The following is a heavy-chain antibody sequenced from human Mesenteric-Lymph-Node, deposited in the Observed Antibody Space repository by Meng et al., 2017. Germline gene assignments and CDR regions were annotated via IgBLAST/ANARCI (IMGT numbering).Heavy chain of an antibody. CDR3: ARRGGYGSGSPKYDY. J-gene: IGHJ4*02. Sequence: SETLSLTCTVSGGSISSYYWSWIRQPAGKGLEWIGRINTSGSTNYNPSLKSRVTMSIDTSKSQFSLKLSSVTAADTAVYYCARRGGYGSGSPKYDYWGQGTLVTVSS. CDR2: INTSGST. D-gene: IGHD3-10*01. CDR1: GGSISSYY. V-gene: IGHV4-4*07.